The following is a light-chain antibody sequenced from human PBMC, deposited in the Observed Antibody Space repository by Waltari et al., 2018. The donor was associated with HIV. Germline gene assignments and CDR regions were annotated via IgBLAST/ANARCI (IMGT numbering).Light chain of an antibody. Sequence: QSALTQPASVSGSPGQSITISCTGTSSDVGGYNYVSWYQQHPGKAPKLMIYEVSNRTSGVSNRFSGSKSGNTASLTIARLQAEDEADYYFSSYTSSSTRVFGGGTKLTVL. CDR3: SSYTSSSTRV. J-gene: IGLJ2*01. CDR1: SSDVGGYNY. CDR2: EVS. V-gene: IGLV2-14*01.